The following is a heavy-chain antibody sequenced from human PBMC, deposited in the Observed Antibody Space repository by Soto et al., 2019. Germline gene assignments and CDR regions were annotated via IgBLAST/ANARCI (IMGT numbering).Heavy chain of an antibody. CDR1: GGSISSYY. V-gene: IGHV4-59*08. J-gene: IGHJ6*03. CDR2: IYYSGST. D-gene: IGHD6-13*01. Sequence: SETLSLTCTVSGGSISSYYWSWIRQPPGKGLEWIGYIYYSGSTNYNPSLKSRVTISVDTSKNQFSLKLSSVTAADTAVYYCARGKQQLVYYYYYYMDVWGKGTTVTVSS. CDR3: ARGKQQLVYYYYYYMDV.